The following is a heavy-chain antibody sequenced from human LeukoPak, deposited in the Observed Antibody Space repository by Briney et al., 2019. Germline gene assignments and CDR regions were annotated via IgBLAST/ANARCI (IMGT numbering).Heavy chain of an antibody. CDR2: IYYSGST. V-gene: IGHV4-59*08. Sequence: SETLSLTCTVSGGSISSYYWSWIRQPPGKGLEWIGYIYYSGSTNYNPSLKSRVTISVDTSKNQFSLKLSSVTAADTAVYYCARVRSGYSYGYGETYYYYMDVWGKGTTVTVSS. CDR1: GGSISSYY. J-gene: IGHJ6*03. CDR3: ARVRSGYSYGYGETYYYYMDV. D-gene: IGHD5-18*01.